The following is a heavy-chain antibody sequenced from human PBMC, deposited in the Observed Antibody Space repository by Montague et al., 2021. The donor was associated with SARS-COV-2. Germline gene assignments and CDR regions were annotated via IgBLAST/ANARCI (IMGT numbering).Heavy chain of an antibody. CDR2: IDWDDDK. D-gene: IGHD3-10*01. CDR1: GFSLSTSGMC. Sequence: PALVKPTQTLTLTCTFSGFSLSTSGMCVSWIRQPPGKALEWLARIDWDDDKYYSTPLKTRLTISKDTSRNQVVLTMTNMDPVDTATYYCARISYGSVMGFDYWGQGTPVTVSS. CDR3: ARISYGSVMGFDY. V-gene: IGHV2-70*11. J-gene: IGHJ4*02.